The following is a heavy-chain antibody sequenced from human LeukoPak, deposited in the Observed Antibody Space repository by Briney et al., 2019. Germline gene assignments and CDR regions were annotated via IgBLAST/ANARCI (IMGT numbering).Heavy chain of an antibody. D-gene: IGHD3-10*01. CDR2: ISSSSLYI. CDR1: GFTFSSYS. CDR3: ARDRLRAVRGVIKGFVDY. Sequence: PGGSLRLSCAASGFTFSSYSMNWVRQAPGKGLEWVSSISSSSLYIYYADSVRGRFTISRDNAKNSLYLQMNSLRAEDTAVYYCARDRLRAVRGVIKGFVDYWGQGTLVTVSS. J-gene: IGHJ4*02. V-gene: IGHV3-21*01.